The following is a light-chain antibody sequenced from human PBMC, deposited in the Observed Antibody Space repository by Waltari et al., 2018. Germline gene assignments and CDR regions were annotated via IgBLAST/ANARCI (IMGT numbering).Light chain of an antibody. Sequence: DILMTQSPSSLSVSVGDRVTLTCRSSQNVSNNLNWYQQKPGKAPEFLIYGASNWDSGIPARFSGSGSGSEFSLTISSLQPEDFATYYCQQNNNSPRTFGQGTKVEIK. V-gene: IGKV1-39*01. J-gene: IGKJ1*01. CDR1: QNVSNN. CDR3: QQNNNSPRT. CDR2: GAS.